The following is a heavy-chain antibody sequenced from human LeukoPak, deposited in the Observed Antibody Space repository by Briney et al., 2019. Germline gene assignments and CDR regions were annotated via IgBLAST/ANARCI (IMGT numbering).Heavy chain of an antibody. CDR3: AKDALYIWGSYSDY. CDR2: ISSGGSA. CDR1: GVTCSSYG. J-gene: IGHJ4*02. V-gene: IGHV3-23*01. Sequence: GGSLRLSCAASGVTCSSYGMSGFRQAPGKGLKGVSAISSGGSAYYADSVRGRFTVSRDNSKNTLHLQMTSLRAEDTAIYYCAKDALYIWGSYSDYWGQGTLVTVSS. D-gene: IGHD3-16*01.